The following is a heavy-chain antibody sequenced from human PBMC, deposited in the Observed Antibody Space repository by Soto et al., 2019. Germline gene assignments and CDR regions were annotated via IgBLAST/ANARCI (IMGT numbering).Heavy chain of an antibody. CDR2: ISSSSSTI. J-gene: IGHJ5*02. V-gene: IGHV3-48*01. CDR3: ARHPERIAQIGWFDP. CDR1: GFTFSSYS. D-gene: IGHD6-13*01. Sequence: EVQLVESGGGLVQPGGSLRLSCAASGFTFSSYSMNWVRQAPGKGLEWVSYISSSSSTIYYADSVKGRFTISSDNEKNSLYLQRNSLRAEDTAVYYCARHPERIAQIGWFDPWGQGTLVTVSS.